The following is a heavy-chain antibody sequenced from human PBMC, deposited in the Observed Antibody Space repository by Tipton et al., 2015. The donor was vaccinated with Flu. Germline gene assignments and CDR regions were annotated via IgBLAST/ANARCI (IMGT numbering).Heavy chain of an antibody. CDR2: IYYSGST. CDR3: ARVGGSSYYYYGMDV. V-gene: IGHV4-59*01. Sequence: LRLSCTVSGGSISSYYWRWIRQPPGKGLEWIGYIYYSGSTNYNPSLKSRVIISVDTSKNQFTLQLSSVTAADTAVYYCARVGGSSYYYYGMDVWGQGTTVSVSS. D-gene: IGHD1-26*01. CDR1: GGSISSYY. J-gene: IGHJ6*02.